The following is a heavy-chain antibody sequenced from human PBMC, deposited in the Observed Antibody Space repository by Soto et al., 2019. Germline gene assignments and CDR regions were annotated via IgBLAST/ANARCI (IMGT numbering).Heavy chain of an antibody. V-gene: IGHV3-30-3*01. CDR2: ISYDGSNK. CDR1: GFTLSSYS. CDR3: ARDLSSGVYCSSTSCPPHSSYYYGMDV. D-gene: IGHD2-2*01. J-gene: IGHJ6*02. Sequence: GGALRLSFGASGFTLSSYSMHWVRPAPGKGVGGGGGISYDGSNKYYADSVKGRFTISRDNSKNTLYLQMNSLRAEDTAVYYCARDLSSGVYCSSTSCPPHSSYYYGMDVWGQGTTVTVSS.